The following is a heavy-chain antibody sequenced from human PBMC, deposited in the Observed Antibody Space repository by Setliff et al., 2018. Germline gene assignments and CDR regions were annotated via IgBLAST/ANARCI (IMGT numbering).Heavy chain of an antibody. Sequence: KTSETLSLTCTVSGDSISNYYWNWIRRPAGKGLEWIGRIYVTESTKYNPSLKSRVTLSIDTSKNQFSLKLSSVTAADAALYYCAASRAYTGAVEEWFLPKTFDFWGQGSPVTVSS. CDR3: AASRAYTGAVEEWFLPKTFDF. V-gene: IGHV4-4*07. CDR1: GDSISNYY. CDR2: IYVTEST. J-gene: IGHJ4*02. D-gene: IGHD3-10*01.